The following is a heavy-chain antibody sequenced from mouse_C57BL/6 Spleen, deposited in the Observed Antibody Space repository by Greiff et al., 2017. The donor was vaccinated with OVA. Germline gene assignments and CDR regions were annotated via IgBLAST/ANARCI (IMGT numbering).Heavy chain of an antibody. CDR2: IWGGGGT. V-gene: IGHV2-9*01. D-gene: IGHD2-4*01. CDR1: GFSLTSYG. Sequence: VMLLQSGPGLVAPSQSLSITCTASGFSLTSYGVDWVRQPPGKGLEWLGVIWGGGGTNYNTALMSRLSIRKDNSKSQCFLKMNSLRTNDTAMYYCAKHGESYDYDAAWFAYWGQGTLVTVSA. J-gene: IGHJ3*01. CDR3: AKHGESYDYDAAWFAY.